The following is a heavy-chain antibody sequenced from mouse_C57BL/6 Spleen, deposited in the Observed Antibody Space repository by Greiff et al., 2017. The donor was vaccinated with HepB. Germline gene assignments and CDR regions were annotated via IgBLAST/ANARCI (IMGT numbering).Heavy chain of an antibody. CDR1: GFTFSSYA. CDR2: ISSGGDYI. V-gene: IGHV5-9-1*02. CDR3: TRDITGMFAY. D-gene: IGHD4-1*01. Sequence: EVMLVESGEGLVKPGGSLKLSCAASGFTFSSYAMSWVRQTPEKRLEWVAYISSGGDYIYYADTVKGRFTISRDNARNTLYLQMSSLKSEDTAMYYCTRDITGMFAYWGQGTLVTVSA. J-gene: IGHJ3*01.